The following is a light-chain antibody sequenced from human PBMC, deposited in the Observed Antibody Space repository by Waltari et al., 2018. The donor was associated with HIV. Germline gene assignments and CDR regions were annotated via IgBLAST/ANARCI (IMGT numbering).Light chain of an antibody. CDR3: QSAESTGIGV. V-gene: IGLV3-25*03. CDR1: VLPKQY. J-gene: IGLJ2*01. Sequence: SYELTQPPSVSVSPGQTARSTCAGDVLPKQYAYWYQQMPGQAPVLVIYKDCERPSGLPGRSSASSSGTTVTLTIRGVQAEDGADSYCQSAESTGIGVFGGGTKLTVL. CDR2: KDC.